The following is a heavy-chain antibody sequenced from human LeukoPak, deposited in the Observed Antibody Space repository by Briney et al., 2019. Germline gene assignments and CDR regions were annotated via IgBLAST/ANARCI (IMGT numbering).Heavy chain of an antibody. CDR1: GGTFSGYT. V-gene: IGHV1-69*04. Sequence: GSSVKVSCKASGGTFSGYTISWVRQAPGQGLEWMGRIIPILGIANYAQKFQGRVTITADKSTSTAYMELSSLRSEDTAVYYCARDGVVPAATRFDPWGQGTLVTVSS. CDR2: IIPILGIA. J-gene: IGHJ5*02. CDR3: ARDGVVPAATRFDP. D-gene: IGHD2-2*01.